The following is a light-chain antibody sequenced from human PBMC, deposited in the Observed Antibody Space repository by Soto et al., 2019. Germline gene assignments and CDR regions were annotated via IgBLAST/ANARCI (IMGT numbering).Light chain of an antibody. CDR3: SSYRSGDTLV. J-gene: IGLJ1*01. V-gene: IGLV2-14*03. Sequence: QSALTQPASVSGSPGQSITISCTGTSSDVSGYNFVSWYQHHPGKAPKLMIYDVNNRPSGVSNRFSGSKSGNTASLTISGLQAEDEADYYCSSYRSGDTLVFGTGTRSPS. CDR1: SSDVSGYNF. CDR2: DVN.